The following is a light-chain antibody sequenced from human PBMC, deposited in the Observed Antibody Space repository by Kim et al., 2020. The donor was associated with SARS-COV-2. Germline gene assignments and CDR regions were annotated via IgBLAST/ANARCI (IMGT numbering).Light chain of an antibody. J-gene: IGKJ1*01. V-gene: IGKV3-15*01. CDR1: QTINNK. CDR2: AAT. CDR3: QQSHDWPPLT. Sequence: SPGESATLSCRASQTINNKLVWYQQKPGQAPRLLIYAATTRATGVPARFMGSGSETDFTLTISSLQSEDFAVYYCQQSHDWPPLTFGQGTKVDIK.